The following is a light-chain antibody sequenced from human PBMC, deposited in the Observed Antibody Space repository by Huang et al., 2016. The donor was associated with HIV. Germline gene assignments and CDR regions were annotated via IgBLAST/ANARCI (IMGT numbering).Light chain of an antibody. V-gene: IGKV2-30*02. Sequence: VVMAQSPIFLPVTPGQSASISCTSTQSLVHSDGNTYLNWFRQGPGQSPRRLIYTVSKRDYGVPDRFSGSGSGTNFTLKINRVEAEDVGLYYCMQGKHWPPTFGQGTKLEIK. J-gene: IGKJ2*01. CDR2: TVS. CDR3: MQGKHWPPT. CDR1: QSLVHSDGNTY.